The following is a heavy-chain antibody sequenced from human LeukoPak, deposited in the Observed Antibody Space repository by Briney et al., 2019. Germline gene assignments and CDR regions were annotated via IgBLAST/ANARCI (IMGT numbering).Heavy chain of an antibody. J-gene: IGHJ6*02. D-gene: IGHD6-19*01. V-gene: IGHV4-39*01. Sequence: SETLSLTCTVSGGSISADSYYWGWIRQPPGKGLEWIASIYYSGSTYYSASLKSRVTLSVDTSRNQFSLKLNSVTAADTAVYYCARHFSPGWTYHYGLDVWGQGTTVAVSS. CDR3: ARHFSPGWTYHYGLDV. CDR1: GGSISADSYY. CDR2: IYYSGST.